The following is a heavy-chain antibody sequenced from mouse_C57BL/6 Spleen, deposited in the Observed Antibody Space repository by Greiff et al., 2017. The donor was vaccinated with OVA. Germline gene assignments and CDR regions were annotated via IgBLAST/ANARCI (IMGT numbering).Heavy chain of an antibody. CDR1: GYAFTNYL. J-gene: IGHJ1*03. CDR2: INPGSGGT. Sequence: VKLQESGAELVRPGTSVKVSCKASGYAFTNYLIEWVKQRPGQGLEWIGVINPGSGGTNYNEKFKGKATLTADKSSSTAYMQLSSLTSEDSAVYFCARSAYGYDGYFDVWGTGTTVTVSS. CDR3: ARSAYGYDGYFDV. V-gene: IGHV1-54*01. D-gene: IGHD2-2*01.